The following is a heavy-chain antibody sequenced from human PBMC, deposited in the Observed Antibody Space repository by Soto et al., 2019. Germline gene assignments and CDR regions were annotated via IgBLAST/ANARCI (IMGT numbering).Heavy chain of an antibody. V-gene: IGHV4-39*01. CDR2: ICYSGST. CDR1: GGSINRSNFC. J-gene: IGHJ4*02. D-gene: IGHD1-26*01. Sequence: PSETLSLTCSVSGGSINRSNFCWGWIRQPPGKGLEWIGSICYSGSTYYKPSLKSRVTISVDTSKNQFSLNLSSVTAADTAVYYCARRYSGEYVRPFDYWGQGTLVTVSS. CDR3: ARRYSGEYVRPFDY.